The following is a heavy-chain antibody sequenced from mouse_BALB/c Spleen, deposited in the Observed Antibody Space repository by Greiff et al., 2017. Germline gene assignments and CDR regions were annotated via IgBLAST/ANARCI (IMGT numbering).Heavy chain of an antibody. CDR3: ARPYDYDGDYFDY. V-gene: IGHV5-9-3*01. CDR1: GFTFSSYA. CDR2: ISSGGSYT. D-gene: IGHD2-4*01. Sequence: EVQGVESGGGLVKPGGSLKLSCAASGFTFSSYAMSWVRQTPEKRLEWVATISSGGSYTYYPDSVKGRFTISRDNAKNTLYLQMSSLRSEDTAMYYCARPYDYDGDYFDYWGQGTTLTVSS. J-gene: IGHJ2*01.